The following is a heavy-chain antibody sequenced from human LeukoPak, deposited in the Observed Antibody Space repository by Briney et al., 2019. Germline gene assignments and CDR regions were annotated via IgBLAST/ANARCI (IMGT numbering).Heavy chain of an antibody. J-gene: IGHJ4*02. D-gene: IGHD3-3*01. Sequence: PGGSLRLSCAASGFTFSDYYMSWIRQAPGKGLEWVSYISSSSSYTNYADSVKGRFTISRDNAKNSLHLQMNSLRAEDTAVYYCARDYDFWSGRTLGYWGQGTLVTVSS. CDR1: GFTFSDYY. CDR3: ARDYDFWSGRTLGY. V-gene: IGHV3-11*06. CDR2: ISSSSSYT.